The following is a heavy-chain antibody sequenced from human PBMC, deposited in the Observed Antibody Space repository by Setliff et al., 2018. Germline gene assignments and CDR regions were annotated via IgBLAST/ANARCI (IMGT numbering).Heavy chain of an antibody. CDR2: ISWNSGSI. D-gene: IGHD3-22*01. CDR3: AKDRSRDYDDSSGYDH. CDR1: GFTFDDYA. V-gene: IGHV3-9*01. Sequence: GGSMRLSCAASGFTFDDYAMRWVRQAPGKGLEWVSGISWNSGSIGYADSVKGRFTISRDNAKNSLYLQMNRLRAEDTALYYCAKDRSRDYDDSSGYDHWGQGTLVTVSS. J-gene: IGHJ4*02.